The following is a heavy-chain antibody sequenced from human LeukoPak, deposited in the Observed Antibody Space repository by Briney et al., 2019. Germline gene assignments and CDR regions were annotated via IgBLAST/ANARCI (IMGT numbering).Heavy chain of an antibody. V-gene: IGHV4-34*01. J-gene: IGHJ3*02. CDR1: GGSFSGYY. Sequence: SETLSLTCALYGGSFSGYYWSWIRQPPGKGLEWIGEINHSGSTNYNPSLKSRVTISVDTSKNQFSLKLSSVTAADTAVYYCARGPGGYCSGGSCYGNAFDIWGQGTMVTVSS. D-gene: IGHD2-15*01. CDR2: INHSGST. CDR3: ARGPGGYCSGGSCYGNAFDI.